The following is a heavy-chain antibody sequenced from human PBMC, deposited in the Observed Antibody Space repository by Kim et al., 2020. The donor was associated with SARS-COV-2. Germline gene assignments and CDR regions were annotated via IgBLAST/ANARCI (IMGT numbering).Heavy chain of an antibody. CDR1: GGSISSSNW. Sequence: SETLSLTCAVSGGSISSSNWWSWVRQPPGKGLEWIGEIYHSGSTNYNPSLKSRVTISVDKSKNQFSLKLSSVTAADTAVYYCARGDGDCSGSSCYDTGVYFDYWGQGDLFTVSS. V-gene: IGHV4-4*02. CDR2: IYHSGST. J-gene: IGHJ4*02. D-gene: IGHD2-15*01. CDR3: ARGDGDCSGSSCYDTGVYFDY.